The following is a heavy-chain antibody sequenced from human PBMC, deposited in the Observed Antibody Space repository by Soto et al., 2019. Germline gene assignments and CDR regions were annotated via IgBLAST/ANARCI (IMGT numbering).Heavy chain of an antibody. CDR2: IHYSGST. J-gene: IGHJ5*02. V-gene: IGHV4-31*02. D-gene: IGHD3-3*01. CDR3: ARDWSGNQRGWFDP. CDR1: GGSISSGAYY. Sequence: SETLSLTCTVSGGSISSGAYYWNWIRQHPGKGLEWIGCIHYSGSTYYKPSLKSRVTISVDTSKNQFSLRLTSVIAADTAVYYCARDWSGNQRGWFDPWGQGTLVTVSS.